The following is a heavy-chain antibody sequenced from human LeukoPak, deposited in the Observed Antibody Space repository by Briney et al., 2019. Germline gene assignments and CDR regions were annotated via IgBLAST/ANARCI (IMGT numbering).Heavy chain of an antibody. Sequence: GASVKVSCKVSGYTLTELSMHWVRQAPGKGLEWMGGFDPEDGETIYAQKFQGRVTMTRDMSTSTVYMELSSLRSEDTAVYYCARDPAYMDTGAFDIWGQGTMVTVSS. CDR3: ARDPAYMDTGAFDI. CDR2: FDPEDGET. J-gene: IGHJ3*02. V-gene: IGHV1-24*01. D-gene: IGHD5-18*01. CDR1: GYTLTELS.